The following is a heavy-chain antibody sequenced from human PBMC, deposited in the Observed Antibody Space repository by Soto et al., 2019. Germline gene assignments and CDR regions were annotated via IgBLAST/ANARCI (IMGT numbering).Heavy chain of an antibody. CDR3: ATTLNEPRYYQFDY. J-gene: IGHJ4*02. Sequence: QVQLVQSGAEVKKPGASVKVSCKVSGYTLTELSMHWVRQAPGKGLEWMGGFDPEEGETIYAQKFQGRVTMTEETTTDTAEMELSSLRSENTAVYYCATTLNEPRYYQFDYWGQGTLVTVSS. V-gene: IGHV1-24*01. D-gene: IGHD3-22*01. CDR1: GYTLTELS. CDR2: FDPEEGET.